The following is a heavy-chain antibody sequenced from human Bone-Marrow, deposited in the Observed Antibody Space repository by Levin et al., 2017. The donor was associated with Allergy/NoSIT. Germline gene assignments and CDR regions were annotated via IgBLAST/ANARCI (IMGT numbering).Heavy chain of an antibody. Sequence: LSLTCAASGFTFNTSPMHWVRQAPGKGLEWLAVLSFDGSTEHYADSVKGRFTIFRDTSKNSLYLQMNSLTPEDTAVYYCARPLMSGFSNGWYFDSWGQGTLVTVSS. CDR1: GFTFNTSP. D-gene: IGHD6-19*01. CDR3: ARPLMSGFSNGWYFDS. V-gene: IGHV3-30-3*01. J-gene: IGHJ4*02. CDR2: LSFDGSTE.